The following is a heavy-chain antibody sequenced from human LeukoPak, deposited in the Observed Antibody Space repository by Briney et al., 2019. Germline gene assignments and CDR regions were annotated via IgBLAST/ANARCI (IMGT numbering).Heavy chain of an antibody. CDR1: GFTFSSYA. D-gene: IGHD6-13*01. J-gene: IGHJ4*02. Sequence: GGSLRLSSAASGFTFSSYAMSWVRQAPGKGLEWVSAISGSGGGTYFADSVKGRFTISRDNSKNTLFLQMDSLRADDTAVYYCAKHSSSWHYFDYWGQGTLVTVSS. CDR3: AKHSSSWHYFDY. V-gene: IGHV3-23*01. CDR2: ISGSGGGT.